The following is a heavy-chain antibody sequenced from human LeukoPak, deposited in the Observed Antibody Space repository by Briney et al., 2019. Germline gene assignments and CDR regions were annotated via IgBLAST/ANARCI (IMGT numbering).Heavy chain of an antibody. CDR3: ARSGTHYPWFDP. CDR1: GGSISSSSYY. CDR2: IYYSGST. J-gene: IGHJ5*02. V-gene: IGHV4-39*07. Sequence: PSETLSLTCTVSGGSISSSSYYWGWIRQPPGKGLEWIGSIYYSGSTYYNPSLKSRVTISVDTSKNQFSLKLSSVTAADTAVYYCARSGTHYPWFDPWGQGTLVTVSS. D-gene: IGHD3-10*01.